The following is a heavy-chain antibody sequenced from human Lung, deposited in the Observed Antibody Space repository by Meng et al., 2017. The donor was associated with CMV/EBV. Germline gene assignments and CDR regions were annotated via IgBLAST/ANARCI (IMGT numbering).Heavy chain of an antibody. CDR3: ARDGGKYCSSTSCKSKYYYYGMDV. Sequence: SETLSLXCTVSGGSISSSSYYWGWIRQPPGKGLEWIGSIYYSGSTYYNPSLKSRVTISVDTSKNQFSLKLSSVTAADTAVYYCARDGGKYCSSTSCKSKYYYYGMDVWXQGTXVTVSS. V-gene: IGHV4-39*07. CDR2: IYYSGST. D-gene: IGHD2-2*01. J-gene: IGHJ6*02. CDR1: GGSISSSSYY.